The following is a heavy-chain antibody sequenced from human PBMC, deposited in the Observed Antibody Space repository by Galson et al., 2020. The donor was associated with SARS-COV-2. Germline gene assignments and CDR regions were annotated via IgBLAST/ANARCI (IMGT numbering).Heavy chain of an antibody. CDR1: GGTFSSYA. Sequence: ASVKVSCKASGGTFSSYAISWVRQAPGQGLEWMGGIIPIFGTANYAQKFQGRVTITTDESTSTAYMELSSLRSEDTAVYYCARFYGYCSGGSWRNSEQYFDYWGQGTLVTVSS. J-gene: IGHJ4*02. CDR2: IIPIFGTA. CDR3: ARFYGYCSGGSWRNSEQYFDY. V-gene: IGHV1-69*05. D-gene: IGHD2-15*01.